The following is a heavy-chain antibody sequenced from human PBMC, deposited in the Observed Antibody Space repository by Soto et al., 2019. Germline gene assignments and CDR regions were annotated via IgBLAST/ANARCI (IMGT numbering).Heavy chain of an antibody. CDR2: IYYSGST. CDR3: ARITGTILEYYFDY. D-gene: IGHD1-7*01. Sequence: SETLSLTCTVSGGSISSYYWSWIRQPPGKGLEWIGYIYYSGSTNYNPSLKSRVTISVDTSKNQFSLKLSSVTAADTAVYYCARITGTILEYYFDYWGQGTLVTVSS. CDR1: GGSISSYY. J-gene: IGHJ4*02. V-gene: IGHV4-59*01.